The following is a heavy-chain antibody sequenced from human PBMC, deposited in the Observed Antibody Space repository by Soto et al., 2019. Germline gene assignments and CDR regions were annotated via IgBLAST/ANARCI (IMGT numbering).Heavy chain of an antibody. V-gene: IGHV1-2*07. D-gene: IGHD2-2*01. CDR1: GYTFTGYY. CDR3: ASISVVVPADLFRVDLYFDL. CDR2: INPNSGGT. Sequence: QVQLVQSGAEVKKPGASVKVSCKASGYTFTGYYMHWVRQAPGQVREWMGWINPNSGGTNYAHKFEGRVTMTRDTSISKAYMELGRLRSDDTAVYYFASISVVVPADLFRVDLYFDLWGRGPLVTVS. J-gene: IGHJ2*01.